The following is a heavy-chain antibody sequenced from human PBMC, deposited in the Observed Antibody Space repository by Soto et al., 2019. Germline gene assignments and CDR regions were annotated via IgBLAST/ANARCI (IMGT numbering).Heavy chain of an antibody. CDR1: GGSISSGAYY. D-gene: IGHD3-22*01. CDR3: AREKTYYDSSGYSPS. J-gene: IGHJ4*02. Sequence: QVQLQESGPGLVKPSQTLSLTCTVSGGSISSGAYYWSWIRQHPGKGLEWIGYIYYSGSTYYNPSLKRRVTXSXDXSEXQFSLKLSSVTAADTAVYYCAREKTYYDSSGYSPSWGQGTLVTVSS. V-gene: IGHV4-31*03. CDR2: IYYSGST.